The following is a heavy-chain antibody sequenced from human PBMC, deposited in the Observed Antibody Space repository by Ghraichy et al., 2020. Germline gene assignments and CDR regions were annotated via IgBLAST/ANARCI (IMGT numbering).Heavy chain of an antibody. V-gene: IGHV3-33*01. CDR3: ARDSVPAFDYDSSGGAFDI. Sequence: GGSLRLSCAASGFTFSSYGMHWVRQAPGKGLEWVAVIWYDGSNKYYADSVKGRFTISRDNSKNTLYLQMNSLRAEDTAVYYCARDSVPAFDYDSSGGAFDIWGQGTMVTVSS. CDR2: IWYDGSNK. CDR1: GFTFSSYG. D-gene: IGHD3-22*01. J-gene: IGHJ3*02.